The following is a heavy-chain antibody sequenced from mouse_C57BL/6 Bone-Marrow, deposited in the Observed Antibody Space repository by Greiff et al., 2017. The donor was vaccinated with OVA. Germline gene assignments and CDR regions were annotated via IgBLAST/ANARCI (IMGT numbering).Heavy chain of an antibody. CDR1: GYTFTSYW. V-gene: IGHV1-55*01. J-gene: IGHJ2*01. CDR2: IYPGSGST. CDR3: ALRYGGFDY. D-gene: IGHD1-2*01. Sequence: QVQLQQPGAELVKPGASVKLSCKASGYTFTSYWITWVKQRPGQGLEWIGVIYPGSGSTNYNEKFKSKATLTVDTSSSTAYMQLSSLTSEDSAVYCCALRYGGFDYWGQGTTLTVSS.